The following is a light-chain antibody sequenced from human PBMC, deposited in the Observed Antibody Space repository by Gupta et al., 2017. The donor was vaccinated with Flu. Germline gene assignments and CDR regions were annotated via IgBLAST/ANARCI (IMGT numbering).Light chain of an antibody. Sequence: QSVLTQPPSVSGAPGQTVTISCSASRSNIGAKYDVHWYQQLPGAAPKLLIHGDTNRPSGVPYRFSASKSDTSASLAIAGLQAEDEADYYCQSYDSRLGGVIFGGGTRLTVL. CDR2: GDT. CDR1: RSNIGAKYD. CDR3: QSYDSRLGGVI. J-gene: IGLJ2*01. V-gene: IGLV1-40*01.